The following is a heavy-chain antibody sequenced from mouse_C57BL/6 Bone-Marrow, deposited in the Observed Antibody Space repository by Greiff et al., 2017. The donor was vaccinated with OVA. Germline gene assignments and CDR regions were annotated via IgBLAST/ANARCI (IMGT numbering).Heavy chain of an antibody. CDR1: GYTFTSYW. CDR3: ARPHSSGPYYYAMDY. CDR2: IDPSDSET. J-gene: IGHJ4*01. V-gene: IGHV1-52*01. D-gene: IGHD3-2*02. Sequence: QVQLKQPGAELVRPGSSVKLSCKASGYTFTSYWMHWVKQRPIQGLEWIGNIDPSDSETHYNQKFKDKATLTVDKSSSTAYMQLSSLTSEDSAVYYCARPHSSGPYYYAMDYWGQGTSVTVSS.